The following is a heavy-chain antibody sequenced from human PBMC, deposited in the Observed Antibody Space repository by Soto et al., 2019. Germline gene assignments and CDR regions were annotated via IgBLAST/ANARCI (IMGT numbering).Heavy chain of an antibody. Sequence: SETLSLTCTVSGGSISSYYWSWIRQPPGKGLEWIGYIYYSGSTNYNPSLKSRVTISVDTSKNQFSLKLSSVTAADTAVYYCARHRKDIVVVPAATYDYWGQGTLVTVSS. V-gene: IGHV4-59*08. CDR1: GGSISSYY. J-gene: IGHJ4*02. CDR3: ARHRKDIVVVPAATYDY. D-gene: IGHD2-2*01. CDR2: IYYSGST.